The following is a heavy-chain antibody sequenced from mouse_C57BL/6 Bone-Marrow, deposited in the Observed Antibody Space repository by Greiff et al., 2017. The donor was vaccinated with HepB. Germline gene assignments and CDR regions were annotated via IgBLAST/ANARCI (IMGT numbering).Heavy chain of an antibody. Sequence: VQLQQSGPELVKPGASVKLSCKASGYTFTSYDINWVRQRPGQGLEWIGWIYPRDGSTKYNEKFKGKGTLTVDTSSSTAYMELHSLTSEDSAVYFCASSGGGYDAWFAYWGQGALVTVA. V-gene: IGHV1-85*01. CDR2: IYPRDGST. CDR1: GYTFTSYD. CDR3: ASSGGGYDAWFAY. D-gene: IGHD2-2*01. J-gene: IGHJ3*01.